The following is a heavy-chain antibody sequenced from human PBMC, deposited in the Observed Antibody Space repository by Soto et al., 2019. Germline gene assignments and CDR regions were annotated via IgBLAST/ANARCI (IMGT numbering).Heavy chain of an antibody. CDR2: ISSSSGYI. V-gene: IGHV3-21*01. D-gene: IGHD5-18*01. Sequence: GESLKISCAASGFSFFTYSMNWVRQAPGQGLEWVSFISSSSGYIYYADSVKGRFTISRDNAQNSLYLQLNSLRVEDTAVYYCARGYNYGPWTSLGYWGQGTLVTVPS. CDR3: ARGYNYGPWTSLGY. CDR1: GFSFFTYS. J-gene: IGHJ4*02.